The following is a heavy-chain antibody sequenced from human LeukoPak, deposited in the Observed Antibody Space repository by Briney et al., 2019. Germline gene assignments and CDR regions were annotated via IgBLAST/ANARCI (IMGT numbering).Heavy chain of an antibody. CDR2: IKQDGSEK. J-gene: IGHJ6*03. CDR1: GFTFISYW. D-gene: IGHD3-3*01. V-gene: IGHV3-7*01. CDR3: ARSAYYHFWSGYSNYYYYYMDV. Sequence: AGSLRLSCAASGFTFISYWMSWVRQAPGEGLEWVANIKQDGSEKSYVDSVKGRFTTSRDNAKNSLYLQMNSLRAEDTAVYYCARSAYYHFWSGYSNYYYYYMDVWGKGTTVTVSS.